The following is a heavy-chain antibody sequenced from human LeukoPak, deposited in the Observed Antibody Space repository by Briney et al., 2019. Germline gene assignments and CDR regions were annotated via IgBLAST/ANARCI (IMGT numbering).Heavy chain of an antibody. D-gene: IGHD2-15*01. J-gene: IGHJ4*02. CDR2: IKQDGSEK. CDR3: ARVYSIRSFDY. V-gene: IGHV3-7*05. Sequence: PGGSLRLSCAASGFTFSRYWMNWVRQAPGKGLEWVANIKQDGSEKDYVDSVKGRFTISRDNAKNSVFLQMNSLRAEDTAVYYCARVYSIRSFDYWGQGTLVTVSS. CDR1: GFTFSRYW.